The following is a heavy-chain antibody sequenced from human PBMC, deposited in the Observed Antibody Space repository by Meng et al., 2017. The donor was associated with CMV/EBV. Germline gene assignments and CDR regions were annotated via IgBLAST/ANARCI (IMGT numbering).Heavy chain of an antibody. Sequence: ASVKVSCKASGYTFTSYDINWARQATGQGLEWMGWMNPNSGNTGYAQKFQGRVTITRNTSISTAYMELSSLRSEDTAVYYCARSRSEWIQLWNSYYFDYWGQGPLVTVSS. V-gene: IGHV1-8*03. D-gene: IGHD5-18*01. CDR2: MNPNSGNT. CDR1: GYTFTSYD. CDR3: ARSRSEWIQLWNSYYFDY. J-gene: IGHJ4*02.